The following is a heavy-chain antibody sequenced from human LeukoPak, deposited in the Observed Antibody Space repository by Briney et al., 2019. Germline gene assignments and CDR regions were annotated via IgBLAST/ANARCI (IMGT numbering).Heavy chain of an antibody. J-gene: IGHJ4*02. CDR1: GFTFSSHS. CDR3: AKEARGGAYYGRDLDS. D-gene: IGHD3-10*01. V-gene: IGHV3-21*01. CDR2: ISSSSSYI. Sequence: GGSLRLSCAASGFTFSSHSMNWVRQAPGKGLEWVSSISSSSSYIYYADSVKGRFTISRDNAKNSLYLQMNSLRAEDTAVYYCAKEARGGAYYGRDLDSWGQGTLVTVSS.